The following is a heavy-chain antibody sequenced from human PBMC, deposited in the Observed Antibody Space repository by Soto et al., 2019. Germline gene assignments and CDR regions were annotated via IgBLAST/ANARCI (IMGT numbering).Heavy chain of an antibody. Sequence: SGPTLVNHTETLTLTCAFSGFSLTANGVGVGWIRQPPGGALEWLAIIYWNGGPSISPSLQSRLTISKDTSKNHVVLSLTNIEPLDTATYYCAGKNSGRCLQFDPWGPGTQVTGSS. V-gene: IGHV2-5*01. J-gene: IGHJ5*02. CDR3: AGKNSGRCLQFDP. CDR2: IYWNGGP. D-gene: IGHD1-26*01. CDR1: GFSLTANGVG.